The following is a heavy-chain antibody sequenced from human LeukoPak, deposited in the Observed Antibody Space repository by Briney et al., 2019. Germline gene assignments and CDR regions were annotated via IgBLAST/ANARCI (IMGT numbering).Heavy chain of an antibody. CDR1: GFTFSSYG. V-gene: IGHV3-33*01. J-gene: IGHJ4*02. CDR2: IWYDGSNK. Sequence: GGSLRLSCAASGFTFSSYGMHWVRQAPGKGLEWVAVIWYDGSNKYYADSVKGRFTISRDNSKNTLYLQTNCLRAEDTAVYYCARNKWFGESTPFDYWGQGTLVTVSS. CDR3: ARNKWFGESTPFDY. D-gene: IGHD3-10*01.